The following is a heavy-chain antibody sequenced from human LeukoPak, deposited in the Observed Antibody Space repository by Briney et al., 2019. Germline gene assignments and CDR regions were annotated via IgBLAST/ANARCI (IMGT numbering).Heavy chain of an antibody. CDR3: ARGDSTVDPFDY. J-gene: IGHJ4*02. CDR1: GGTFSSYA. Sequence: SVKVSCKASGGTFSSYAISWVRQAPGQGLEWMGGIIPIFGTANYAQKFQGRVTITADESTSTAYMELSSLRSEDTAVYYCARGDSTVDPFDYWGQGTLVTVSS. D-gene: IGHD2-2*01. CDR2: IIPIFGTA. V-gene: IGHV1-69*13.